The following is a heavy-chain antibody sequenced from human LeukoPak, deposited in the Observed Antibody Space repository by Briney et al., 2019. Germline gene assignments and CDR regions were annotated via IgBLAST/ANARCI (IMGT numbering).Heavy chain of an antibody. V-gene: IGHV1-69*05. CDR3: ATRPGLGAHYYFDY. Sequence: ASVKVSCKASGGTFSSYAISWVRQAPGQGLEWMGGIIPIFGTANYAQKFQGRVTITTDESTSTAYMELSSLRSEDTAVYYCATRPGLGAHYYFDYWGQGTLVTVS. CDR1: GGTFSSYA. J-gene: IGHJ4*02. CDR2: IIPIFGTA. D-gene: IGHD1-26*01.